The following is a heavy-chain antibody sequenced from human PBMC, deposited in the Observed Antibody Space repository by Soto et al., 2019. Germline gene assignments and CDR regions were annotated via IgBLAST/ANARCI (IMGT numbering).Heavy chain of an antibody. V-gene: IGHV4-59*01. Sequence: SETLSLTCTVSGGSISSYYWSWIRQPPGKGLEWIGYIYYSGSTNYNPSLKSRVTISVDTSKNQFSLKLSSVTAADTAVYYCARSLLRYFDVYYFDYWGQGTLVTVSS. J-gene: IGHJ4*02. CDR3: ARSLLRYFDVYYFDY. D-gene: IGHD3-9*01. CDR1: GGSISSYY. CDR2: IYYSGST.